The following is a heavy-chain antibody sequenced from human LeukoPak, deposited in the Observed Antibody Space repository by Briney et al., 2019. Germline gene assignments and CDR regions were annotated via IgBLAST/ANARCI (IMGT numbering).Heavy chain of an antibody. CDR3: AREMSRGVGLGFGELSGWYDP. Sequence: ASVKVSCKASGYTFTSYGISWVRQAPGQGLEWMGGISAYNGNTNYAQKLRVRVTMTTDTSTSTAYMELRSLRSDDTAVYYCAREMSRGVGLGFGELSGWYDPWGQGTLVTVSS. D-gene: IGHD3-10*01. V-gene: IGHV1-18*01. J-gene: IGHJ5*02. CDR2: ISAYNGNT. CDR1: GYTFTSYG.